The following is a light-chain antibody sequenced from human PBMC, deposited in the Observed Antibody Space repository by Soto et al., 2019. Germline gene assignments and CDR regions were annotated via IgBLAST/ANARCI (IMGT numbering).Light chain of an antibody. J-gene: IGLJ1*01. CDR1: SSDVGAYNF. CDR3: SSYTSSSTYG. Sequence: QSVLTQPASVSGSPGESITISCTGTSSDVGAYNFVSWYQKDPGKAPKLMIYDVSSRPSGVSNRFSGSKSGHTASLTISGLQAEDEADYYCSSYTSSSTYGFGTGTKVTVL. CDR2: DVS. V-gene: IGLV2-14*01.